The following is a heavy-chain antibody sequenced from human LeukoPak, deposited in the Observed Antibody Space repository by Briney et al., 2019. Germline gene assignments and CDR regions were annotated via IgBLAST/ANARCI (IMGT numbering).Heavy chain of an antibody. D-gene: IGHD3-9*01. CDR3: VRGRVLRYFDWLLKATYFDY. V-gene: IGHV4-34*01. J-gene: IGHJ4*02. CDR2: INHSGST. CDR1: GGSFSGYY. Sequence: SETLSLTCAVYGGSFSGYYWSWIRQPPGKGLEWIGEINHSGSTNYNPSLKSRVTISVDTSKNQFSLKLSSVTAADTAVYYCVRGRVLRYFDWLLKATYFDYWGQGTLVTVSS.